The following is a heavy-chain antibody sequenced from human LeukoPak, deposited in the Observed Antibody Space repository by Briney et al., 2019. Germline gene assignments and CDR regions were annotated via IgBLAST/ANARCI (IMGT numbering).Heavy chain of an antibody. V-gene: IGHV1-2*02. CDR1: GYTFTDHY. Sequence: ASVKVSCKASGYTFTDHYIQWMRQAPGQGLEWMGWIRPSSGDTLYAQKFQGRVTMTRDTSINTAYMEVSGLRSDDTAVYYCGRAEGRGLSDSWGQGTLVTVSS. CDR3: GRAEGRGLSDS. CDR2: IRPSSGDT. D-gene: IGHD5-12*01. J-gene: IGHJ4*02.